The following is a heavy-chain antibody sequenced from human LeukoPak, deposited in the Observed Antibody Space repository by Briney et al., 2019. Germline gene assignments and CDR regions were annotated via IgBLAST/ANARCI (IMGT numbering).Heavy chain of an antibody. CDR1: GFTLINNN. Sequence: PGGSLKLSGPPPGFTLINNNRNGVRQAQVKGLEGFSYISISSSIIYYADSVKGRFTISRDNAKNSLYLQMNSLRDEDTAVYYCARESGAPPLRGLDIWGQGTMVTVSS. CDR2: ISISSSII. V-gene: IGHV3-48*02. J-gene: IGHJ3*02. D-gene: IGHD4-17*01. CDR3: ARESGAPPLRGLDI.